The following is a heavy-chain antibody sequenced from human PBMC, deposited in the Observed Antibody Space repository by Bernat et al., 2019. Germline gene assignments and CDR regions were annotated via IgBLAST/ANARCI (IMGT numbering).Heavy chain of an antibody. CDR3: ASFDDPDCTNGVCSDY. V-gene: IGHV1-69*01. J-gene: IGHJ4*02. D-gene: IGHD2-8*01. CDR1: GGTFSSYA. Sequence: QVQLVQSGAEVKKSGSSVKVSCKASGGTFSSYAISWVRQAPGQGLEWMGGIIPIFGTANYAQKFQGRVTITADESTSTAYMELSSLRSEDTAVYYCASFDDPDCTNGVCSDYWGQGTLVTVSS. CDR2: IIPIFGTA.